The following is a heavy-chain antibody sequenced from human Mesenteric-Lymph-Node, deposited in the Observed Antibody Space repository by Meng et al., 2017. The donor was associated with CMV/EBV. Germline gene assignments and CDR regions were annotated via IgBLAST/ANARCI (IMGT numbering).Heavy chain of an antibody. Sequence: GGSLRLSCAASGFTFSSYEMNWVRQAPGKGLEWVSYISSSGSTIYYADSVRGRFTISRDNAKNSLYLQMNSLRAEDTAVYYCARVRGSGWRSGSYYFDYWGQGTLSPSPQ. J-gene: IGHJ4*02. D-gene: IGHD6-19*01. CDR1: GFTFSSYE. V-gene: IGHV3-48*03. CDR3: ARVRGSGWRSGSYYFDY. CDR2: ISSSGSTI.